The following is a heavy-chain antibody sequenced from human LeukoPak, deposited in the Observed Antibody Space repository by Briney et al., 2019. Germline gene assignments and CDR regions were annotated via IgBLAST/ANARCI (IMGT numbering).Heavy chain of an antibody. CDR2: INWNGGST. Sequence: GGSLRLSCAASGFTFDDYGMNWVRQAPGKGLEGVSGINWNGGSTGYADSVKRRFTISRDNAKNSLYLQMNSLRAEDTALYHCARADVDSGYEPYYYYGMDVWGQGTTVTVSS. J-gene: IGHJ6*02. V-gene: IGHV3-20*01. CDR1: GFTFDDYG. D-gene: IGHD5-12*01. CDR3: ARADVDSGYEPYYYYGMDV.